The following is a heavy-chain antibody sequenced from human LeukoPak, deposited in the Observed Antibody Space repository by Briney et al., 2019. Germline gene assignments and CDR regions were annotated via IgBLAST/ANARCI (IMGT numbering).Heavy chain of an antibody. CDR1: GYTFSTFG. Sequence: ASVKVSCKASGYTFSTFGVAWVRQAPGQGLEWMGWISAYNGDTHYAQNVQGRVTLTTDTSTTTAYMEVTCLTSDDTAVYYCARSGDGNWFDPWGQGTLVTVSS. D-gene: IGHD7-27*01. J-gene: IGHJ5*02. V-gene: IGHV1-18*01. CDR3: ARSGDGNWFDP. CDR2: ISAYNGDT.